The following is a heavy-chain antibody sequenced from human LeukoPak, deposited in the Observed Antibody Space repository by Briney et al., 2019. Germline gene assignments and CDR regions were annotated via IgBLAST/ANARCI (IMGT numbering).Heavy chain of an antibody. CDR3: ARDRRFGSAPDYYYYGMDV. J-gene: IGHJ6*02. CDR2: ISSSSSYI. V-gene: IGHV3-21*01. CDR1: GFTFSSYS. D-gene: IGHD3-10*01. Sequence: GGSLRLSCAASGFTFSSYSMNWFRQAPGKGLEWVSSISSSSSYIYYADSVKGRFTISRDNAKNSLYLQMNSLRAEDTAVYYCARDRRFGSAPDYYYYGMDVWGQGTTVTVSS.